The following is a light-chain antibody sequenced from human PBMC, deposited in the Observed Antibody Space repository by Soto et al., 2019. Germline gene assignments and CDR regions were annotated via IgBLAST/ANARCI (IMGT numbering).Light chain of an antibody. J-gene: IGKJ3*01. CDR2: DAS. Sequence: DIQMTQSPSSLSASVGDRVTITCQASQDISNYLNWYQQKPGKAPKLLIYDASNLETGVPSRFSGSGSGTDFTFTISSLQPEDIATYYCQQYDNRPPIFTFGPGTKVDV. CDR1: QDISNY. CDR3: QQYDNRPPIFT. V-gene: IGKV1-33*01.